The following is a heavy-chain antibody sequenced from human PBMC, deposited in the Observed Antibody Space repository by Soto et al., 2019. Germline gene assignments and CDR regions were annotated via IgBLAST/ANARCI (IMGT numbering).Heavy chain of an antibody. CDR3: ATYCSGGSCYLDD. J-gene: IGHJ4*02. CDR1: GGSISSGGYY. Sequence: PSETLSLTCTVSGGSISSGGYYWSWIRQHPGKGLEWIGYIYYSGSTYYNPSLKSRVTISVDTSKNQFSLKLSSVTAADTAVYYCATYCSGGSCYLDDWGKGTLVTVSS. CDR2: IYYSGST. D-gene: IGHD2-15*01. V-gene: IGHV4-31*03.